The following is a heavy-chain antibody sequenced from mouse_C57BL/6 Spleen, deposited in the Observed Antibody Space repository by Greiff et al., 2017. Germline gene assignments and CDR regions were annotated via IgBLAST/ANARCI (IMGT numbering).Heavy chain of an antibody. CDR1: GYTFTGYW. D-gene: IGHD2-1*01. CDR3: ARRHPGLDYGNAMDY. Sequence: QVQLKQSGAELMKPGASVKLSCKATGYTFTGYWIEWVKQRPGHGLEWIGEILPGSGSTNYNEKFKGKATFTADTASNTAYMQHSSLTTEDSAIYYCARRHPGLDYGNAMDYWGQGTSVTVSS. V-gene: IGHV1-9*01. J-gene: IGHJ4*01. CDR2: ILPGSGST.